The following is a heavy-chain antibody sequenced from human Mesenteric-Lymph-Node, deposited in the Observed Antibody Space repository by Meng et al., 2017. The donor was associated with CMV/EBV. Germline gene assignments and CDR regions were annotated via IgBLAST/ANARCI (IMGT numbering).Heavy chain of an antibody. CDR3: AKSGWTTDWFDP. CDR1: GFTFSSYA. CDR2: ISISGGTT. Sequence: GGSLRLSCAASGFTFSSYAMNWVRQAPGKGLEWVSGISISGGTTYYADFVKGRFTISRDNSKNTLYLQMNSLRADDTAVYYCAKSGWTTDWFDPWGQGTLVTVPQ. J-gene: IGHJ5*02. D-gene: IGHD4-17*01. V-gene: IGHV3-23*01.